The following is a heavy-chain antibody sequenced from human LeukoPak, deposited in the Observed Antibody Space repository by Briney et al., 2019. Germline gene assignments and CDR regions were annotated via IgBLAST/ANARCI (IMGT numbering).Heavy chain of an antibody. J-gene: IGHJ4*02. CDR2: INHSGST. CDR3: ARGTMVRGVTVTNYFDY. V-gene: IGHV4-34*01. CDR1: GGSFSGYY. Sequence: PSETLSLTCAVYGGSFSGYYWSWIRQPPGKGLEWIGEINHSGSTNYNPSLKSRVTISVDTSKNQFSLKLSSVTAADTAVYYCARGTMVRGVTVTNYFDYWGQGTLVTVSS. D-gene: IGHD3-10*01.